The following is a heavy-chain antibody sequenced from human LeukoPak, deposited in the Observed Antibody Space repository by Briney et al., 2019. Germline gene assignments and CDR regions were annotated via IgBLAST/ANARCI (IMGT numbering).Heavy chain of an antibody. D-gene: IGHD3-9*01. CDR3: AREELRYFDGSQDAFDI. CDR2: IYTSGST. Sequence: SSETLSLTCTVSGGSISSGSYYWSWIRQPAGKGLEWIGRIYTSGSTNYNPSLKSRVTISVDTSKNQFSLKLSSVTAADTAVYYCAREELRYFDGSQDAFDIWGQGTMVTVSS. J-gene: IGHJ3*02. V-gene: IGHV4-61*02. CDR1: GGSISSGSYY.